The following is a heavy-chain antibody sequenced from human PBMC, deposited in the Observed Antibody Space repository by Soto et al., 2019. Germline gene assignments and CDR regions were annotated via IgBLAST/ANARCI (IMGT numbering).Heavy chain of an antibody. Sequence: SETLSLTCTVSGGSISSSSYYWGWIRQPPGKGLEWIGSIYYSGSTYYNPSLKSRVTISVDTSKNQFSLKLSSVTAADTAVYYCARCGRIAVESAIDYWGQGTLVTVSS. CDR2: IYYSGST. J-gene: IGHJ4*02. D-gene: IGHD6-19*01. CDR3: ARCGRIAVESAIDY. V-gene: IGHV4-39*01. CDR1: GGSISSSSYY.